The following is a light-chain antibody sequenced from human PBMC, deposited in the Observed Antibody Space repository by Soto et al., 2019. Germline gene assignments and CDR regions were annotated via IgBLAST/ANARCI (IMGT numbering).Light chain of an antibody. CDR3: FSFTSTNTHV. Sequence: QSALTQPASVSGSPGQSVTISCTGTSSDFGSYKFVSWYQHRPGKVPKVIIYETSKRPSGVSDRFSGSKSGNTASLTISGLQAEDEADYYCFSFTSTNTHVFGSGTKVTVL. J-gene: IGLJ1*01. CDR2: ETS. V-gene: IGLV2-23*01. CDR1: SSDFGSYKF.